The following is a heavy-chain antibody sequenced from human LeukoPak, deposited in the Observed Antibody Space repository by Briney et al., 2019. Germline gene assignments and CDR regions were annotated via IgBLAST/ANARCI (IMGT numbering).Heavy chain of an antibody. Sequence: AETLSLTCTVSGGSISSYYWSWIRQPPGKGLDWTGYIYYSGSTNYNPSLKSRVTISLDTSKNQFSLKLSSVTAADTAVYYCARTTMVRGVPDYWGQGTLVTVSS. CDR3: ARTTMVRGVPDY. J-gene: IGHJ4*02. CDR2: IYYSGST. D-gene: IGHD3-10*01. V-gene: IGHV4-59*01. CDR1: GGSISSYY.